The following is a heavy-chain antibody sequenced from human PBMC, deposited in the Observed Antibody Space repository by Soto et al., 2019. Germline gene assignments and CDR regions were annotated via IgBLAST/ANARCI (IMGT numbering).Heavy chain of an antibody. J-gene: IGHJ4*02. D-gene: IGHD3-22*01. Sequence: ASLKVSCKASGDTFSSYAINWVRQAPGQGLEWMGGIIPMFGTANCAQKFKGRVTITAGESTSTVYMELSSLRSEDTAVYYCARVGPAQEYDSSGYYSPLDYWGQRTLVTISS. CDR2: IIPMFGTA. V-gene: IGHV1-69*13. CDR1: GDTFSSYA. CDR3: ARVGPAQEYDSSGYYSPLDY.